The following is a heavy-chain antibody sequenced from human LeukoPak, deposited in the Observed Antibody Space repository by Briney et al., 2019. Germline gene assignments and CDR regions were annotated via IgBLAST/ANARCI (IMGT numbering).Heavy chain of an antibody. CDR3: AKQGAARQDYYMDV. CDR2: IIPIFGTA. V-gene: IGHV1-69*06. Sequence: SVTVSCKASGCSFISYAISWVRQAPGQGLEWMGRIIPIFGTANYAQKFQGRVTITADIVSSTAYMEVNSLTSDDTAVYFCAKQGAARQDYYMDVWGNGTTVTVSS. CDR1: GCSFISYA. D-gene: IGHD5-18*01. J-gene: IGHJ6*03.